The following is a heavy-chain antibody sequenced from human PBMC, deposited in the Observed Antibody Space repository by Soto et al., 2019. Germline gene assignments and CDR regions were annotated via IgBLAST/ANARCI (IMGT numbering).Heavy chain of an antibody. Sequence: GGSLRLSCAASGFTFSSYAMSWVRQAPGKGLEWVSAISGSGGSTYYADSVKGRFTISRDNSKNTLYLQMNSLRAEDTAVYYCAKVPARQEGPLWYYYGMDVWGQGTTVTVSS. CDR2: ISGSGGST. CDR3: AKVPARQEGPLWYYYGMDV. CDR1: GFTFSSYA. J-gene: IGHJ6*02. V-gene: IGHV3-23*01.